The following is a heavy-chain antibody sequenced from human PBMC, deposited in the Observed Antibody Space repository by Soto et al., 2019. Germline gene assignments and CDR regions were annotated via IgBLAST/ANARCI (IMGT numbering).Heavy chain of an antibody. Sequence: ASVKGSGKASGYTFTSYGISWVRPAPGQGREWMVWISAYNGNTNYAQKLQGRVTMTTDTSTSTAYMELRSLRSDDTAVYYCARDIRGYSYGYFWVAPGGQGTLVTVSS. D-gene: IGHD5-18*01. V-gene: IGHV1-18*04. CDR1: GYTFTSYG. J-gene: IGHJ5*02. CDR2: ISAYNGNT. CDR3: ARDIRGYSYGYFWVAP.